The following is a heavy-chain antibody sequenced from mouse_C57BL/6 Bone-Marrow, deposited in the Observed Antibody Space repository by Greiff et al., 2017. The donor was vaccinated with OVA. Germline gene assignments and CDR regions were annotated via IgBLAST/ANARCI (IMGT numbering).Heavy chain of an antibody. V-gene: IGHV1-54*01. CDR1: GYAFTNYL. CDR3: ARTGYGNDPAGFAY. Sequence: VKLQESGAELVRPGTSVKVSCKASGYAFTNYLIEWVKQRPGQGLEWIGVINPGSGGTNYNEKFQGKATMTADTSSSTAYMQLSSLTSEDSAVYFCARTGYGNDPAGFAYWGQGTLVTVSS. J-gene: IGHJ3*01. D-gene: IGHD2-10*02. CDR2: INPGSGGT.